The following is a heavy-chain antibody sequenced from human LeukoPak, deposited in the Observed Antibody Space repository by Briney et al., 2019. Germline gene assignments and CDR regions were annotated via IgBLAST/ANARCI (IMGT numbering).Heavy chain of an antibody. CDR2: ISYDGSNK. V-gene: IGHV3-30-3*01. CDR1: GFTFSSYA. D-gene: IGHD2-2*01. Sequence: PGGSLRLSCAASGFTFSSYAMHWVRQAPGKGLEWVAVISYDGSNKYYADSVKGRFTISRDNSKNTLYLQMNSLRAEDTAVYYCARGGVGPAARQGLNYWGQGTLVTVSS. CDR3: ARGGVGPAARQGLNY. J-gene: IGHJ4*02.